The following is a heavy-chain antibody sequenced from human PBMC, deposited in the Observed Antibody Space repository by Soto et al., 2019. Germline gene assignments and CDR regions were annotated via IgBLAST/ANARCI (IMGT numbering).Heavy chain of an antibody. CDR1: GFTFSSYA. CDR3: AKNYDFWSGYHYGMDV. D-gene: IGHD3-3*01. Sequence: GSLRLSCAASGFTFSSYAMTWVRQAPGKGLEWVSAISGSGGSTYYADSVQGRFTISRDNSKNTLYLQMHSLRAEDTALYYCAKNYDFWSGYHYGMDVWGQGTTVTVSS. V-gene: IGHV3-23*01. CDR2: ISGSGGST. J-gene: IGHJ6*02.